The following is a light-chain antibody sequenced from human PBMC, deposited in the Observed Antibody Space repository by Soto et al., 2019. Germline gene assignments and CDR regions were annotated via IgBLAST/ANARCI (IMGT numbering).Light chain of an antibody. CDR1: QSISNY. CDR3: QQNYITPIT. Sequence: IQLTQSPSSLSASVGDRASITCRASQSISNYLNWYQQKPGKAPELLIYAASTLQSGVPSRFSGSGSGADFTLTISSLQPEDVATYYCQQNYITPITFGQGTRLEIK. J-gene: IGKJ5*01. CDR2: AAS. V-gene: IGKV1-39*01.